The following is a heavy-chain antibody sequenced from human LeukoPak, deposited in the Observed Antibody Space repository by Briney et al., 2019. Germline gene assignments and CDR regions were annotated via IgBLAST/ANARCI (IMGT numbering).Heavy chain of an antibody. Sequence: SETLSLTCTVSGGSISSYYRSWIRQPAGKGLEWIGRIYTSGSTNYNPSLKSRVTMSVDTSKNQFSLKLSSVTAADTAVYYCARSYSSSSAFDYWGQGTLVTVSS. V-gene: IGHV4-4*07. CDR1: GGSISSYY. D-gene: IGHD6-6*01. J-gene: IGHJ4*02. CDR3: ARSYSSSSAFDY. CDR2: IYTSGST.